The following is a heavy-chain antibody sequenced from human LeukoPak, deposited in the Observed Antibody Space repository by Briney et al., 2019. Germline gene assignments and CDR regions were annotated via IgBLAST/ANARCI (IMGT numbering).Heavy chain of an antibody. J-gene: IGHJ4*02. CDR3: ASLDY. CDR1: GFTFSIYW. Sequence: GSLRLSCAASGFTFSIYWVHWVRQAPGKGLVWVSSINSDGRSTSYADSVRGRFTISRDNAKNTLYLQMNTLRAEDTAVYYCASLDYWGQGTPLTVSS. CDR2: INSDGRST. V-gene: IGHV3-74*01.